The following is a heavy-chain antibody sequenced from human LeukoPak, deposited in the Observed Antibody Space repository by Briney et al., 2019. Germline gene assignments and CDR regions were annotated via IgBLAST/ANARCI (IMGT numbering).Heavy chain of an antibody. CDR2: INHSGST. V-gene: IGHV4-34*03. CDR1: GGSFSGYY. Sequence: PSETLSLTCAVYGGSFSGYYWSWIRQPPGKGLEWIGEINHSGSTNYNPSLKSRVTISVDTSKNQFSLKLSSVTAADTAVYYCSGSGWSHDVFDIWGQGTMVTVSS. D-gene: IGHD6-19*01. CDR3: SGSGWSHDVFDI. J-gene: IGHJ3*02.